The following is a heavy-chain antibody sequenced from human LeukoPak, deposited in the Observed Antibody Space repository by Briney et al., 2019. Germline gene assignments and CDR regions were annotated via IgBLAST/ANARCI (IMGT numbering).Heavy chain of an antibody. D-gene: IGHD2-21*02. CDR1: GFTFNSFG. CDR3: ARDLRRPCGGDCLGTPDY. V-gene: IGHV3-30*03. CDR2: ISYDGSNK. J-gene: IGHJ4*02. Sequence: GGSLRLSCAASGFTFNSFGMHWVRQAPGKGLEWVAVISYDGSNKYYADSVKGRFTISRDNSKNTLYLQMNSLRAEDTAVYYCARDLRRPCGGDCLGTPDYWGQGTLVTVSS.